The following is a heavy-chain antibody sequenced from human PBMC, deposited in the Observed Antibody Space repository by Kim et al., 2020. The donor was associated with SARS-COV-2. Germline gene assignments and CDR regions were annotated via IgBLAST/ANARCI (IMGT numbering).Heavy chain of an antibody. V-gene: IGHV1-69*04. CDR1: GGTFSSYA. CDR2: IIPILGIA. J-gene: IGHJ5*02. Sequence: SVKVSCKASGGTFSSYAISWVRQAPGQGLEWMGRIIPILGIANYAQKFQGRVTITADKSTSTAYMELSSLRSEDTAVYYCARVGSGNKILHYYDSSGYSTWGQGTLVTVSS. D-gene: IGHD3-22*01. CDR3: ARVGSGNKILHYYDSSGYST.